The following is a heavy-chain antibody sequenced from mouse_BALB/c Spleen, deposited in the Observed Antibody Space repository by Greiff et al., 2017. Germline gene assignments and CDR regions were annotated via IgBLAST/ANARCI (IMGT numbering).Heavy chain of an antibody. D-gene: IGHD2-1*01. J-gene: IGHJ3*01. Sequence: EVQGVESGGGLVQPGGSLRLSCATSGFTFTDYYMSWVRQPPGKALEWLGFIRNKANGYTTEYSASVKGRFTISRDNSQSILYLQMNTLRAEDSATYYCARDTSLYYGNSWFAYWGQGTLVTVSA. V-gene: IGHV7-3*02. CDR3: ARDTSLYYGNSWFAY. CDR1: GFTFTDYY. CDR2: IRNKANGYTT.